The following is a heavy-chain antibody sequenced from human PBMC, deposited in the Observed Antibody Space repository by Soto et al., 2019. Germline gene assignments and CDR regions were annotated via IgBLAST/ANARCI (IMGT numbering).Heavy chain of an antibody. CDR2: INHSGST. J-gene: IGHJ4*02. V-gene: IGHV4-34*01. D-gene: IGHD3-9*01. Sequence: PSETLSLTCAVYGGSFSGYYWSWIRQPPGKGLEWIGEINHSGSTNYNPSLKSRVTISVDTSKNQFSLKLSSVTAADTAVYYCARVGLRYFGLGFDYWGQGTLVTVSS. CDR3: ARVGLRYFGLGFDY. CDR1: GGSFSGYY.